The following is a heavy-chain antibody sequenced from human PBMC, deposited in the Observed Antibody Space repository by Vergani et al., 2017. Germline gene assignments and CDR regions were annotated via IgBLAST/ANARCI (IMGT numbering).Heavy chain of an antibody. V-gene: IGHV4-61*02. CDR1: GASISSGPYY. D-gene: IGHD3-9*01. CDR3: ARDLRDDIMIGPDNMPFDS. CDR2: IYSRGSS. J-gene: IGHJ4*02. Sequence: QVALQESGPGLVRPSETLTLTCSVSGASISSGPYYWNWIRQPAGKGLEWIGRIYSRGSSTYHPSLESRVSISMDASKNQFSLTLTSVTAADTALYFCARDLRDDIMIGPDNMPFDSWGQGTLVTVSS.